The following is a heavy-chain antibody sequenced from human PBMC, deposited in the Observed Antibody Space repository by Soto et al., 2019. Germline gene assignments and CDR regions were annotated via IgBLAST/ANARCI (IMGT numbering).Heavy chain of an antibody. J-gene: IGHJ4*02. Sequence: QVQLVQSRAEVKKPGSSVKISCKAFGGSFSDYAISWVRQAPGQGLEWMGGIIPIFGTPNYAQKFQDRVTFTAHESTNTAYMELSRLTSEDTAVYYCARDRAPRGWSYLDLWGQGTQVTVSS. CDR1: GGSFSDYA. D-gene: IGHD2-15*01. CDR2: IIPIFGTP. V-gene: IGHV1-69*01. CDR3: ARDRAPRGWSYLDL.